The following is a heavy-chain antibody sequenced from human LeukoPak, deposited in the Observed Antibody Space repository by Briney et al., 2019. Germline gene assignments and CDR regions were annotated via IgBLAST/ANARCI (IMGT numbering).Heavy chain of an antibody. CDR1: GGSISSYY. CDR2: IYYSGST. Sequence: SETLSLTCTVSGGSISSYYWSWIRQRPGKGLEWIGYIYYSGSTNYNPSLKSRVTISVDTSKKQFSLKLSSVTAADTAVYYCARLYRLQAGYYMDVWGKGTTVTVSS. J-gene: IGHJ6*03. CDR3: ARLYRLQAGYYMDV. V-gene: IGHV4-59*01. D-gene: IGHD3-16*02.